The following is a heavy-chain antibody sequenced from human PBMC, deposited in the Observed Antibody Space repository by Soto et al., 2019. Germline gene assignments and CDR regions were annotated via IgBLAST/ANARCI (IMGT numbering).Heavy chain of an antibody. CDR2: ISGSGGST. CDR3: ASPSRGYSYGPGGGFDY. D-gene: IGHD5-18*01. J-gene: IGHJ4*02. CDR1: GFTFSSYA. Sequence: GGSLRLSCAASGFTFSSYAMSWVRQAPGKGLEWVSAISGSGGSTYYADSVKGRFTISRDNSKNTLYLQMNSLRAEDTAVYYCASPSRGYSYGPGGGFDYWGQGTLVTVSS. V-gene: IGHV3-23*01.